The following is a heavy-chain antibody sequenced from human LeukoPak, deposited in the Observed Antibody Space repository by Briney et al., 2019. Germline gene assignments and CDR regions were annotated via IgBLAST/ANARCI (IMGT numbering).Heavy chain of an antibody. Sequence: GGSLRLSCAASGFTFSIYAMSWVRQAPGKGLEWVSVISSSGGDTYYADSVKGRFTISRDNSKNTLYLQMNSLRAEDTAVYYCARRASAYSHPYDYWGQGTLVTVSS. CDR3: ARRASAYSHPYDY. CDR2: ISSSGGDT. V-gene: IGHV3-23*01. J-gene: IGHJ4*02. CDR1: GFTFSIYA. D-gene: IGHD4/OR15-4a*01.